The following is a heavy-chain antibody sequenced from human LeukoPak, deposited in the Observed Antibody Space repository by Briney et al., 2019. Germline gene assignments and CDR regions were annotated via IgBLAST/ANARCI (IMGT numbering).Heavy chain of an antibody. V-gene: IGHV3-21*01. CDR3: ARASASYFDY. CDR1: GFTFGTCT. J-gene: IGHJ4*02. Sequence: PGGSLRLSCAASGFTFGTCTMNWVRQAPGKGLEWVSSIDSSGSYIYYADSVKGRFTISRDNAKNSLYLQLNSLRAEDTGVYYCARASASYFDYWGQGTLVTVSS. CDR2: IDSSGSYI.